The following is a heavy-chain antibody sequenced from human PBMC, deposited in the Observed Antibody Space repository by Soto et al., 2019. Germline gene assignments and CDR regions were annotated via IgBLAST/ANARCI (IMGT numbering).Heavy chain of an antibody. J-gene: IGHJ4*02. Sequence: SETLSLTCTVSGGSISSSSYYWGWIRQPPGKGLEWIGSIYYGGSTYYNPSLKSRVTISVDTSKNQFSLKLSSVTAADTAVYYCARLFNKGSYFDYWGQGTLVTVSS. CDR1: GGSISSSSYY. D-gene: IGHD2-21*01. CDR2: IYYGGST. V-gene: IGHV4-39*01. CDR3: ARLFNKGSYFDY.